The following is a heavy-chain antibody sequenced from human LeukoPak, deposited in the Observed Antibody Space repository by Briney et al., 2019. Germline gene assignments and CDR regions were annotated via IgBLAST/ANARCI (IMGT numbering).Heavy chain of an antibody. D-gene: IGHD5-18*01. CDR2: IFPSGGEI. CDR3: ATYRQVLLPFES. V-gene: IGHV3-23*01. J-gene: IGHJ4*02. CDR1: GFTFSTFA. Sequence: GGSLRLSCVASGFTFSTFAMIWVRQPPGKGLEWVSSIFPSGGEIHYADSVRGRFTISRDNSKSILSLQMNSLRAEDTATYYCATYRQVLLPFESWGQGTLVIVSS.